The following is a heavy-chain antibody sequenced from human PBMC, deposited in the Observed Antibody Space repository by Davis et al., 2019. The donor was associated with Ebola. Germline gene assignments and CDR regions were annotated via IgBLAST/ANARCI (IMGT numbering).Heavy chain of an antibody. V-gene: IGHV1-2*02. CDR1: GYTFTGYY. CDR3: ARGGLPYSNDWFDP. J-gene: IGHJ5*02. CDR2: INPNSGGT. D-gene: IGHD4-11*01. Sequence: ASVKVSCQASGYTFTGYYMHWVRQAPGQGLEWMGWINPNSGGTNYAQKFQGRVTMTRDTSISTAYMELSRLRSDDTAVYYCARGGLPYSNDWFDPWGQGTLVTVSS.